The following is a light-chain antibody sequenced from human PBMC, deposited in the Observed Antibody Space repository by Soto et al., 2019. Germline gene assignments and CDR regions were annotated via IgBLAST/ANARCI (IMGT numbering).Light chain of an antibody. CDR3: RQSYSTPLT. CDR1: QAMNTY. V-gene: IGKV1-39*01. J-gene: IGKJ4*01. CDR2: AAS. Sequence: DIQWTQSPSFLSASVGDRATTSCRHSQAMNTYIAWYQQKRGAAPRLXIYAASCLQSGVPSMFSSSGAGADCTRTISSLQHEDVATDYCRQSYSTPLTFGGGTKVDIK.